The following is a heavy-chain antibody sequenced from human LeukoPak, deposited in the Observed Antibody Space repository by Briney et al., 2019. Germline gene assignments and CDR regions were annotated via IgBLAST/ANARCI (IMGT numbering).Heavy chain of an antibody. CDR1: GFTFSSYA. CDR3: AKDRPNYDILTGYYPDAFDI. J-gene: IGHJ3*02. Sequence: TGGSLRLSCAASGFTFSSYAMSWVRQAPGKGLEWVSAISGSGGSTYYADSVKGRFTISRDNSKNTLYLQMNSLRAEDTAVYYCAKDRPNYDILTGYYPDAFDIWGQGTMVTVSS. V-gene: IGHV3-23*01. CDR2: ISGSGGST. D-gene: IGHD3-9*01.